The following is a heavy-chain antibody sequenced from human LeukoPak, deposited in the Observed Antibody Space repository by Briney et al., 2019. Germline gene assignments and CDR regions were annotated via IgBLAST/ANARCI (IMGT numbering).Heavy chain of an antibody. CDR3: AGGLSNYYNTNGPLRVLDY. CDR2: ITPKIGAA. J-gene: IGHJ4*02. D-gene: IGHD2-8*01. V-gene: IGHV1-69*05. Sequence: GASVKVSCKAYGDTFINYAISWVRQAPGQGLEWMGGITPKIGAATYVQKFEGRVTIITDASSSTVYMQLSSLTSEDTAIYYCAGGLSNYYNTNGPLRVLDYWGQGTLVTVSS. CDR1: GDTFINYA.